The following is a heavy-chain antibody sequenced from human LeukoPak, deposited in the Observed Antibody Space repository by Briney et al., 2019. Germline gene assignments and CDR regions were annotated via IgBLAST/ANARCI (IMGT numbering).Heavy chain of an antibody. V-gene: IGHV3-48*04. Sequence: GGSLRLSCAASGFTFSSYSMNWVRQAPGKGLEWVSYISSSSNTIYYADSVKGRFTISRDNAKDTLYLQINTLRAEDTAVYYCARGITGMYYYDPWGQGTLVTVSS. CDR1: GFTFSSYS. CDR2: ISSSSNTI. D-gene: IGHD3-10*01. CDR3: ARGITGMYYYDP. J-gene: IGHJ5*02.